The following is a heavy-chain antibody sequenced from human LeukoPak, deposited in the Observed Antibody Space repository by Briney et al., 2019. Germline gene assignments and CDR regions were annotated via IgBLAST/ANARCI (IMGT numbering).Heavy chain of an antibody. CDR2: FDPEDGET. CDR1: GYTLTELS. J-gene: IGHJ4*02. V-gene: IGHV1-24*01. D-gene: IGHD2-2*01. Sequence: ASVKVSCKVSGYTLTELSMHWVRQAPGKGLEWMGGFDPEDGETIYAQKLQGRVTMTTDTSTSTAYMELRSLRSDDTAVYYCAISDIVVVPALLDDYWGQGTLVTVSS. CDR3: AISDIVVVPALLDDY.